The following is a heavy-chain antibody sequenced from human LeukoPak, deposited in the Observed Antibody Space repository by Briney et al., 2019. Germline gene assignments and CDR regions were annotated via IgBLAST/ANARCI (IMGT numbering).Heavy chain of an antibody. CDR2: IYTSGST. J-gene: IGHJ6*02. V-gene: IGHV4-4*07. D-gene: IGHD3-22*01. CDR3: ARDRVDSSGYYYYYGVDV. CDR1: GGSIRSYF. Sequence: SETLSLTCTVSGGSIRSYFWSWIRQPAGKGLEWIGRIYTSGSTSYNPSLKSRVTMSVDTSTNQLSLKLSSVTAADTAVYYCARDRVDSSGYYYYYGVDVWGQGTTVTVSS.